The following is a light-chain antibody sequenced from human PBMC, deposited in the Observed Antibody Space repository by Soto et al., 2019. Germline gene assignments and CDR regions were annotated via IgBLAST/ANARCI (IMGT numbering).Light chain of an antibody. V-gene: IGKV1-39*01. CDR3: KQSYSTIIS. CDR2: AAS. CDR1: QSISSW. J-gene: IGKJ5*01. Sequence: IQMTQSPSSLSASVGDRVTITCRGSQSISSWLSWXXQXXXXGLQSLIYAASRLQNGVTSRFSRSGSGTVFTITISSLQPEDFATYYCKQSYSTIISFRQETRLEIK.